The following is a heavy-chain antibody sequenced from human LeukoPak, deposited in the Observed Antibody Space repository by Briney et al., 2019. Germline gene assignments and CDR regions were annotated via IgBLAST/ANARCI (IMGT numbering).Heavy chain of an antibody. CDR3: ARGTLYGDYFYYYYYMDV. CDR2: INHSGST. CDR1: GGSFSGYY. Sequence: SETLSLTCAVYGGSFSGYYWGWIRQPPGKGLEWIGEINHSGSTNYNPSLKSRVTISVDTSKNQFSLKLSSVTAADTAVYYCARGTLYGDYFYYYYYMDVWGKGTTVTVSS. V-gene: IGHV4-34*01. J-gene: IGHJ6*03. D-gene: IGHD4-17*01.